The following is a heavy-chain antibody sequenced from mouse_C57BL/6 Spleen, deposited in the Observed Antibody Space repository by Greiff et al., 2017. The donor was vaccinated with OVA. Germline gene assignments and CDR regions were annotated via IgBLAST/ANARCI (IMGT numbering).Heavy chain of an antibody. CDR2: IDPENGDT. J-gene: IGHJ3*01. CDR3: TTGSSNYAWFAY. D-gene: IGHD2-5*01. Sequence: EVQLQQSGAELVRPGASVKLSCTASGFNIKDDYMHWVKQRPEQGLEWIGWIDPENGDTEYASKFQGKATITADTSSNTAYLQLSSLTSEDTAIYCCTTGSSNYAWFAYWGQGTLVTVSA. V-gene: IGHV14-4*01. CDR1: GFNIKDDY.